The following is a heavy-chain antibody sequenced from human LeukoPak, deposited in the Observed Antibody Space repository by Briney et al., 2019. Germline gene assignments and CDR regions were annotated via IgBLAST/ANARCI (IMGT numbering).Heavy chain of an antibody. CDR2: INPSGGST. Sequence: ASVKVSCKASGYTFTSYYMHWVRQAPGQGLEWMGIINPSGGSTNYAQKLQGRVTMTTDTSTSTAYMELRSLRSDDTAVYYCARTGYCSSTSCRNWFDPWGQGTLVTVSS. CDR3: ARTGYCSSTSCRNWFDP. CDR1: GYTFTSYY. D-gene: IGHD2-2*01. V-gene: IGHV1-46*01. J-gene: IGHJ5*02.